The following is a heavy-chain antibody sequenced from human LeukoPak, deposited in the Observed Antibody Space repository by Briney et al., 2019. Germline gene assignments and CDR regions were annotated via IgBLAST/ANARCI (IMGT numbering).Heavy chain of an antibody. Sequence: SQALALTWTVSGSSISRGEYYWGGIRQRPGQGVEGVGEISLTRLTHYHPSLPSLVPLSLDQSQHHLSLTLTPVTAADPAVYYCSRENGAFSPFGYWRQGTLVTVRS. CDR2: ISLTRLT. J-gene: IGHJ4*02. CDR1: GSSISRGEYY. V-gene: IGHV4-30-4*01. D-gene: IGHD2-8*01. CDR3: SRENGAFSPFGY.